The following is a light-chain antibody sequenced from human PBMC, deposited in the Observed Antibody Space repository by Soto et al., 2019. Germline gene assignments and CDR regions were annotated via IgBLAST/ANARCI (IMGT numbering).Light chain of an antibody. CDR3: CSYAGSSTWV. CDR1: SSDVGSYNL. CDR2: EGS. J-gene: IGLJ2*01. Sequence: ALTQPASVSGSPGQSITISCTGTSSDVGSYNLVSWYQQHPGKAPKLMIYEGSKWPSGVSNRFSGSKSGNTASLTISGLQAEDEADYYCCSYAGSSTWVFGGGTKLTVL. V-gene: IGLV2-23*01.